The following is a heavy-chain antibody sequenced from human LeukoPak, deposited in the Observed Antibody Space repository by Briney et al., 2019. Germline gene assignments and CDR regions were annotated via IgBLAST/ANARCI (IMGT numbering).Heavy chain of an antibody. J-gene: IGHJ4*02. CDR3: AKRSAESSGYFDY. Sequence: GGSLRLSCAASGFTFSSFGMSWVRQAPGKGLEWVSAISGSGVSTYYADSVKGRFTISRDNSKNSLYLQMNSLRAEDTAVYYCAKRSAESSGYFDYWGQGTLVTVSS. D-gene: IGHD6-19*01. V-gene: IGHV3-23*01. CDR2: ISGSGVST. CDR1: GFTFSSFG.